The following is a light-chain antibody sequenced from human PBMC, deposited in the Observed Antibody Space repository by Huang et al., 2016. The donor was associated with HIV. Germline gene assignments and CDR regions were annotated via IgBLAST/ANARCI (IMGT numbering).Light chain of an antibody. V-gene: IGKV1-5*03. CDR3: QQYDSYPYT. CDR2: KTS. CDR1: QGISKW. J-gene: IGKJ2*01. Sequence: DIQMTQSPSTLSASVGDRVRITCRASQGISKWLAWYQQKRGEAPKLRIYKTSTLESGVPSRFSGSGSGTEFTLTIGRLQPDDFATYYCQQYDSYPYTFGQGTKLDIK.